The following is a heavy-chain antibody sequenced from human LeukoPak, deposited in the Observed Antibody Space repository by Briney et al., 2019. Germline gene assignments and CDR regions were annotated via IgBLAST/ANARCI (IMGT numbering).Heavy chain of an antibody. CDR2: IHQHGNEK. Sequence: GGSLRLSCAASGFTFRNYWMSWVRQAPGKGLEWVASIHQHGNEKYFVDSVRGRFTISRGNAKNSLYLQMSSLRAEDTAVYYCATLNGPLFEYWGQGTLVTVSS. V-gene: IGHV3-7*01. CDR3: ATLNGPLFEY. J-gene: IGHJ4*02. CDR1: GFTFRNYW. D-gene: IGHD2-8*01.